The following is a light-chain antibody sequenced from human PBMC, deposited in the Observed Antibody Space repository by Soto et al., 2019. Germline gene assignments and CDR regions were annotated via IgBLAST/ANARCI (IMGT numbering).Light chain of an antibody. Sequence: DLQMTQSPSSLSASVGDRVTITCRASQDIRIALDWFQQKPGKAPRRLIYGSSSLQNGVPSRFSGGGSGTEFTLTISSLQPEDFATYFCLQRSSLPWAFGQGTKVDVK. CDR3: LQRSSLPWA. CDR1: QDIRIA. J-gene: IGKJ1*01. V-gene: IGKV1-17*01. CDR2: GSS.